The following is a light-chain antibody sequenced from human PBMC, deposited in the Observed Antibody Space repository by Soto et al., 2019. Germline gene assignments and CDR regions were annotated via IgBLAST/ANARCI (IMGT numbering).Light chain of an antibody. V-gene: IGLV4-69*01. CDR1: SGHSSYA. Sequence: QPVLTQSPCASASLGASAKLTCTLSSGHSSYAIAWHQQQPEKGPRYLMKLNSDGSHSKGDGIPDRFSGSSSGAERYLTISSLQSEDEADYYCQTWGTGLLVFGGGTKLTVL. J-gene: IGLJ2*01. CDR2: LNSDGSH. CDR3: QTWGTGLLV.